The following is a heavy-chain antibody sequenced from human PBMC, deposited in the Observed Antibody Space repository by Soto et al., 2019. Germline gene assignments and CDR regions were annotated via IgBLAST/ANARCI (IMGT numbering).Heavy chain of an antibody. V-gene: IGHV3-15*04. J-gene: IGHJ5*02. Sequence: GGSLRVSCDSSVLSFSGASMGKVRQAPGKGLELPARIVSKKDNGRIDYAAPVRGRFTMSRCDSKRTVYLQMNSLEIEDTGVYYCTTLWTWHRGCDLDPWGQGTLVTFS. CDR1: VLSFSGAS. CDR3: TTLWTWHRGCDLDP. CDR2: IVSKKDNGRI. D-gene: IGHD1-1*01.